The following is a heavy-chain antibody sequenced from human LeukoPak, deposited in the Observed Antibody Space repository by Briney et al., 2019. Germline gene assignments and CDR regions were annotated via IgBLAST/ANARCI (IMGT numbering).Heavy chain of an antibody. J-gene: IGHJ6*03. Sequence: GRSLRLSCAASGFTFDDYAMHWVRQAPGKGLEWVSGISRNSGNTGYADSVKGRFTISRDNAKNSLFLQMNSLRAEDTALYYCAKDISGGNSWQFFYYMGVWGKGTTVTVSS. V-gene: IGHV3-9*01. CDR1: GFTFDDYA. CDR2: ISRNSGNT. D-gene: IGHD6-13*01. CDR3: AKDISGGNSWQFFYYMGV.